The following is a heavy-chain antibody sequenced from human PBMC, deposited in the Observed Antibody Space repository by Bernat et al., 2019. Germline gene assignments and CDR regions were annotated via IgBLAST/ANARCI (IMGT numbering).Heavy chain of an antibody. CDR3: ARADDYGDFFSL. CDR2: IIPSFGIA. CDR1: GGTFSSYA. Sequence: QVQLVQSGAEVKKPGSSVKVSCKASGGTFSSYAISWVRQAPGQGLEWMGGIIPSFGIANYAQKFQGRGTITADKSTSTAYMELSSMRSEDTAVYYCARADDYGDFFSLWGRGTLVTVSS. J-gene: IGHJ2*01. V-gene: IGHV1-69*17. D-gene: IGHD4-17*01.